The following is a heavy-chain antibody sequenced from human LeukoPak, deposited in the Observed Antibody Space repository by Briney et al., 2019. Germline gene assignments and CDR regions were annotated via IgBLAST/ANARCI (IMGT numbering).Heavy chain of an antibody. D-gene: IGHD3-3*01. CDR3: AKVEYYDFWSGLFDY. V-gene: IGHV3-23*01. CDR2: ISGSGGST. CDR1: GFTFSSYA. J-gene: IGHJ4*02. Sequence: GGSLRLSCAASGFTFSSYAMSWVRQAPGKGLEWVSAISGSGGSTYYADSVKGRFTISRDNSKNTLYLQMNSLRAEGTAVYYCAKVEYYDFWSGLFDYWGQGTLVTVSS.